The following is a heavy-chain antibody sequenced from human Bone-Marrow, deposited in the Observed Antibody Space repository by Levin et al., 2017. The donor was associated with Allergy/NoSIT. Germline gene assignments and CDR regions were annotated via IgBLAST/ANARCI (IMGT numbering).Heavy chain of an antibody. J-gene: IGHJ6*03. CDR1: GGSISSGSYC. Sequence: SETLSLTCTVSGGSISSGSYCWTWVRQPAGKGLEWIGHVYASGSTNYNPSLKSRVTISVDTSKIQFSLKLTSVSAADTAVYYCARDRRGYYMDVWGKGTTVTVSS. D-gene: IGHD5-12*01. CDR2: VYASGST. V-gene: IGHV4-61*09. CDR3: ARDRRGYYMDV.